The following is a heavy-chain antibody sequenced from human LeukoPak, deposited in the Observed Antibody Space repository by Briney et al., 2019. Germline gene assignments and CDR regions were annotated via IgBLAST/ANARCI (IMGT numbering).Heavy chain of an antibody. Sequence: GGSLRHSCATSGFTFSDYYMSWIRHAPGKGLEWVSYISSSGSPLYYADSVKGRFTISRDNANNSVFLQMNSLRAEDTAVYYCTRDPDTSSKVDYWGQGALVTVSS. CDR3: TRDPDTSSKVDY. V-gene: IGHV3-11*01. CDR2: ISSSGSPL. CDR1: GFTFSDYY. D-gene: IGHD6-6*01. J-gene: IGHJ4*02.